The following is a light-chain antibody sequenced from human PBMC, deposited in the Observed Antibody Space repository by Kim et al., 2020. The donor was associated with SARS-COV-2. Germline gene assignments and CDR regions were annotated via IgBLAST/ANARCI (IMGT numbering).Light chain of an antibody. CDR1: ILRTYF. V-gene: IGLV3-19*01. CDR2: GKN. CDR3: ASRDSSGDHLL. J-gene: IGLJ3*02. Sequence: SSELTQDPAVSVALGQTVRITCQGDILRTYFPSWYQQKPRQAPVLVIYGKNTRPSGIPDRFSGSFSGNTASLTITGTQAEDEADYYSASRDSSGDHLLFGGGTQLTVL.